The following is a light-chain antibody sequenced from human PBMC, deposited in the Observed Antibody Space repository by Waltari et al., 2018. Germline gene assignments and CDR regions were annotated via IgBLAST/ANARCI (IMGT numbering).Light chain of an antibody. J-gene: IGLJ3*02. CDR1: SSTIGSNY. CDR2: RNN. Sequence: QSVLTQPPSASGTPGQRVTISCSGSSSTIGSNYVYWYQPLPGTAPKLLIYRNNQRPSGVPDRFSGSKSGTSASLAISGLRSEDEADYYCAAWDDSLSGPWVFGGGTKLTVL. CDR3: AAWDDSLSGPWV. V-gene: IGLV1-47*01.